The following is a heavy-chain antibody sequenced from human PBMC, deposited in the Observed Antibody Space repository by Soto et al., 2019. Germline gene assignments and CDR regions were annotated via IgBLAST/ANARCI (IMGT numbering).Heavy chain of an antibody. CDR3: ARDRRFYDSGTYDIANDAFDV. J-gene: IGHJ3*01. CDR1: GYKFSNYW. V-gene: IGHV5-51*01. Sequence: GESLKISCKASGYKFSNYWIGWVRQKPGKGLEWMGIIYPGDSDTRYSPSLQGQVTMTRDTSISTAYMEVSRLRSDDTAVYYCARDRRFYDSGTYDIANDAFDVWGQGTMVTVSS. D-gene: IGHD3-22*01. CDR2: IYPGDSDT.